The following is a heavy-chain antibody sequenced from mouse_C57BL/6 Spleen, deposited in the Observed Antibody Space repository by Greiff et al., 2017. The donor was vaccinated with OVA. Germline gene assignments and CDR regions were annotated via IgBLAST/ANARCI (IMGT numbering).Heavy chain of an antibody. Sequence: QVQLQQPGAELVKPGASVKMSCKASGYTFTSYWITWVKQTPGQGLEWIGDIYPGSGSTNYNEKFKSKATLTVDTSSSTAYMQLSSLTSEDSAVYYCARPSTTVGGPHVDYWGQGTTLTVSS. CDR1: GYTFTSYW. D-gene: IGHD1-1*01. CDR3: ARPSTTVGGPHVDY. V-gene: IGHV1-55*01. J-gene: IGHJ2*01. CDR2: IYPGSGST.